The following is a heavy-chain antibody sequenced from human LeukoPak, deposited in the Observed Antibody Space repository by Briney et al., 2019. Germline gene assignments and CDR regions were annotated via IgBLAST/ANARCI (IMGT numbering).Heavy chain of an antibody. CDR3: ARGQDIVLMVYAPLNVGQHWFDP. CDR2: MNPNSGNT. J-gene: IGHJ5*02. D-gene: IGHD2-8*01. Sequence: ASVKVSCKASGYTFTSYDINWVRQATGQGLDWMGWMNPNSGNTGYAQKFQGRVTMTRNTSISTAYMELSSLRSEDTAVYYCARGQDIVLMVYAPLNVGQHWFDPWGQGTLVTVSS. CDR1: GYTFTSYD. V-gene: IGHV1-8*01.